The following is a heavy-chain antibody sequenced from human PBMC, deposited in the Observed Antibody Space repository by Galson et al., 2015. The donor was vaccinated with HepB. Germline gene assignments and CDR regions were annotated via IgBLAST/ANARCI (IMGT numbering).Heavy chain of an antibody. Sequence: SLRLSCAASGFTFSSYAMHWVRQAPGKGLEWVAVISYDGSNKYYADSVKGRFTISRDNSKNTLYLQMNSLRAEDTAVYYCARDRGEDQSWDIVVVPAARRWYYYGMDVWGQGTTVTVSS. CDR1: GFTFSSYA. J-gene: IGHJ6*02. CDR2: ISYDGSNK. CDR3: ARDRGEDQSWDIVVVPAARRWYYYGMDV. V-gene: IGHV3-30-3*01. D-gene: IGHD2-2*01.